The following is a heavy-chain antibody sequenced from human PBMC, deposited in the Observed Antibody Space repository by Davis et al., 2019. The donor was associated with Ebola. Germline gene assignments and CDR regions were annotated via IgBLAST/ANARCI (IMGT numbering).Heavy chain of an antibody. J-gene: IGHJ5*02. CDR3: ARDRGNQYSSDWFDP. D-gene: IGHD6-25*01. V-gene: IGHV1-46*01. CDR1: GYTFTSYY. CDR2: INPSGGST. Sequence: SVNVSCKASGYTFTSYYMHWVRHAPGQGLEWMGIINPSGGSTSYAQKFQGRVTMTRDTSTSTVYMELSRLRSEDTAVYYCARDRGNQYSSDWFDPWGQGTLVTVSS.